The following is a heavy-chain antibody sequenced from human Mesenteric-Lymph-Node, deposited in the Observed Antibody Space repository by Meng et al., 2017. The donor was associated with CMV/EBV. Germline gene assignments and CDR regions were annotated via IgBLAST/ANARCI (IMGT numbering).Heavy chain of an antibody. CDR1: GFSVSNNH. V-gene: IGHV3-53*01. J-gene: IGHJ5*02. CDR2: FYGDGYT. Sequence: GESLKISCAVSGFSVSNNHVAWVRQAPGKGLEWVSVFYGDGYTTYADSVKGRFAISRDNSRNTVSLQMNNLRAEDTAMYYCHGFGGYSSWGQGTLVTVSS. CDR3: HGFGGYSS. D-gene: IGHD1-26*01.